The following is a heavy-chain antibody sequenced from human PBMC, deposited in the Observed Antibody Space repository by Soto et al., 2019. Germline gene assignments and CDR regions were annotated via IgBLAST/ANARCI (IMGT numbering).Heavy chain of an antibody. J-gene: IGHJ4*02. CDR1: GGTFSSYT. CDR2: IIPILGIA. CDR3: ARAQVVAGGLDY. D-gene: IGHD6-19*01. V-gene: IGHV1-69*02. Sequence: QVQLVQSGAEVKKPGSSVKVSCKASGGTFSSYTIRWVRQAPGQGLEWMGRIIPILGIANYAQKFQGRVTIPADNAASTAYMEPSSPSPEDTAVFCCARAQVVAGGLDYGGQGTLVTVSA.